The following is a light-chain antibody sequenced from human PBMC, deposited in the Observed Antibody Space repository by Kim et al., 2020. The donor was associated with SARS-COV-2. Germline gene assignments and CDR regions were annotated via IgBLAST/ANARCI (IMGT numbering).Light chain of an antibody. Sequence: VALGQTVRITCQGDGLRSYYATWYQQKPGQAPILVIYGTTNRPSGIPDRFSGSSSGNTASLTITGTQAGDEADYYCNSRDSNDNVVFGGGTQLTVL. V-gene: IGLV3-19*01. CDR3: NSRDSNDNVV. CDR1: GLRSYY. CDR2: GTT. J-gene: IGLJ2*01.